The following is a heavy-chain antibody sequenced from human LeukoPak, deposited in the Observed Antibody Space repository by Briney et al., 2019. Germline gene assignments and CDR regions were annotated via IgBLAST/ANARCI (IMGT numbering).Heavy chain of an antibody. J-gene: IGHJ3*02. V-gene: IGHV4-59*01. Sequence: SETLSLTCTVSGGSISSYYWNWIRQPPGKGLEWIGYIYYSGSTNYNPSLKSQITISVDTSKNQFSLKLSSVTAADTAVYYCAREGGQWLVPTYAFDIWGQGTMVTVSS. CDR1: GGSISSYY. CDR3: AREGGQWLVPTYAFDI. CDR2: IYYSGST. D-gene: IGHD6-19*01.